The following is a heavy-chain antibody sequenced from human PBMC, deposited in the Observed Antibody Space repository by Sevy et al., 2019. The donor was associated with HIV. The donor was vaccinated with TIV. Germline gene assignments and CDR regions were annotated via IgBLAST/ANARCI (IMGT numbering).Heavy chain of an antibody. CDR1: GGSITSLY. J-gene: IGHJ4*02. V-gene: IGHV4-59*08. CDR2: INYNGHI. CDR3: AGENAWGRGYS. Sequence: GSLRLSCTVSGGSITSLYWNWIRQPPGKGLEWIANINYNGHINYNPSLKSRVTLSLDTSKNQFSRRLSSVTAADTAMYYCAGENAWGRGYSWGQGTLVTVSS. D-gene: IGHD1-26*01.